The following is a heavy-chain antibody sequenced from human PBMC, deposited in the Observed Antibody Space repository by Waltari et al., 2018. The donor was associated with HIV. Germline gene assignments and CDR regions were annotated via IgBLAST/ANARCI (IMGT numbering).Heavy chain of an antibody. D-gene: IGHD5-12*01. V-gene: IGHV4-38-2*01. CDR1: GYSISSGYY. J-gene: IGHJ4*02. CDR3: ARWLQLKGFDY. Sequence: QVQLQESGPGLVKPSETLSLTCAVSGYSISSGYYWGWVRQPPGKGLEWIGSIYHSGSTYYNPALNSRVTISVDTSKNQFSLKLSSVTAADTAVYYCARWLQLKGFDYWGQGTLVTVSS. CDR2: IYHSGST.